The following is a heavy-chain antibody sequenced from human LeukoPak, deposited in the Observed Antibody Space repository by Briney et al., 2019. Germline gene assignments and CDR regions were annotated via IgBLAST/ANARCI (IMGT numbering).Heavy chain of an antibody. D-gene: IGHD1-1*01. V-gene: IGHV1-2*02. CDR2: INPNSGGT. CDR1: GYTFTGYY. J-gene: IGHJ5*02. Sequence: GASVKVSCKASGYTFTGYYMHWVRQAPRQGLEWMGWINPNSGGTNYAQKFQGRVTMTRDTSISTAYMELSRLRSDDTAVYYCARGGGWEERPFDPWGQGTLVTVSS. CDR3: ARGGGWEERPFDP.